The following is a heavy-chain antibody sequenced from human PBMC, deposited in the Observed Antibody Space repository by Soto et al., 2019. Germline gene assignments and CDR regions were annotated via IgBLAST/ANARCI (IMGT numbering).Heavy chain of an antibody. CDR3: ARDYSVLTDAFDI. J-gene: IGHJ3*02. CDR2: INPSGGST. D-gene: IGHD2-15*01. CDR1: GYTFTSYY. V-gene: IGHV1-46*01. Sequence: ASVKVSCKASGYTFTSYYMHWVRQAPGQGLEWMGIINPSGGSTSYAQKFQGRVTMTRDTSTSTVYMELSSLRSEDTAVYYCARDYSVLTDAFDIWGQGTMVTVS.